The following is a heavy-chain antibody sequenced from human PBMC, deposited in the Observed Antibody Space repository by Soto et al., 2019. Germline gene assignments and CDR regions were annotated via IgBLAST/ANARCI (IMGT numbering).Heavy chain of an antibody. CDR3: AKNGQPPYYYYGLDV. CDR1: GASISGYH. J-gene: IGHJ6*02. V-gene: IGHV4-59*03. CDR2: ISYSGAT. D-gene: IGHD2-8*01. Sequence: SETLSLTCTVSGASISGYHWSWIRQFPGKGLECLGYISYSGATNYNPSLKSRVTMSIDTSTGTAYMELRSLTSDDTAIYYCAKNGQPPYYYYGLDVWGQGTKVTVSS.